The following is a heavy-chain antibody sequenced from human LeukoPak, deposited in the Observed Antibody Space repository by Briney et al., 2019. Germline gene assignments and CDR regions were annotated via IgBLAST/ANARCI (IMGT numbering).Heavy chain of an antibody. D-gene: IGHD5-18*01. Sequence: PSETLTLTCAVSGGSISSSNWWSWVRQPPGKGLEWIGEIYHSGSTNYNPSLKSRVTISVDKSKNQFSLKLSSVTAADTAVYYCARDIGYGIRHFDPWGQGTLVTVSS. V-gene: IGHV4-4*02. CDR1: GGSISSSNW. J-gene: IGHJ5*02. CDR2: IYHSGST. CDR3: ARDIGYGIRHFDP.